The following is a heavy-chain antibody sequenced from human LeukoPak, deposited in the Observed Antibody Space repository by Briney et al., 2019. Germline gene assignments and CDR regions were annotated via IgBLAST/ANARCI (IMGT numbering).Heavy chain of an antibody. CDR2: IYYDGNNK. CDR3: ARWGSGRTSDY. D-gene: IGHD3-10*01. J-gene: IGHJ1*01. CDR1: GFTFSSNG. V-gene: IGHV3-33*01. Sequence: GGSLRLSCAASGFTFSSNGMHWVRQAPGKGLEWVAVIYYDGNNKYYADSVKGRFSISRDNSNNMLYLKMNSLRVEDSAMYYCARWGSGRTSDYWGQGTLVTVSS.